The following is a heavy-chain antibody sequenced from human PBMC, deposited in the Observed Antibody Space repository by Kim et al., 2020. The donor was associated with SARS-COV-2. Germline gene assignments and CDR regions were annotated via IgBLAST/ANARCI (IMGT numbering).Heavy chain of an antibody. V-gene: IGHV3-74*01. J-gene: IGHJ4*02. Sequence: GYADSVKGRFTISRDNAKNTLYLQMNSLGLEDTAVYYCARGYGSGTNYWGQGTLVTVST. CDR3: ARGYGSGTNY. D-gene: IGHD3-10*01.